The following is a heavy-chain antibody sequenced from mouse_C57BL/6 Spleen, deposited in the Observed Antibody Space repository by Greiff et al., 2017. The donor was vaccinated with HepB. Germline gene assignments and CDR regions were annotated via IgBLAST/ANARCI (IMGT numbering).Heavy chain of an antibody. D-gene: IGHD3-2*02. Sequence: EVQLQQSGPVLVKPGASVKMSCKASGYTFTDYYINWVKQSHGKSLEWIGVINPYNGGTSYNQKFKGKATLTVDKSSSTAYMELNSLTSEDSAVYYCARGRLYFDYWGQGTTLTVSS. J-gene: IGHJ2*01. V-gene: IGHV1-19*01. CDR3: ARGRLYFDY. CDR2: INPYNGGT. CDR1: GYTFTDYY.